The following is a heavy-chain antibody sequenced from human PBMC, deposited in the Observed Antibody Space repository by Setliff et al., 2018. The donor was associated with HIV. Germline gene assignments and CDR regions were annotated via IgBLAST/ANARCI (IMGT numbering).Heavy chain of an antibody. CDR3: ARAWTYYYGSGSYRRLDYYYYYMDV. J-gene: IGHJ6*03. CDR1: GYTFTSYG. D-gene: IGHD3-10*01. V-gene: IGHV1-18*01. Sequence: ASVKVSCKASGYTFTSYGISWVRQAPGQGLEWMGWISAYNGNTNYAQKLQGRVTMTTDTSTSTAYMELRSLRSDDTAVYYCARAWTYYYGSGSYRRLDYYYYYMDVWAKGPRSPSP. CDR2: ISAYNGNT.